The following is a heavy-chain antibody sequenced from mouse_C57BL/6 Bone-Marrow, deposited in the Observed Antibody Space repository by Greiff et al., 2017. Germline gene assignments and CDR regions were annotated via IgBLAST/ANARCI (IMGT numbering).Heavy chain of an antibody. D-gene: IGHD1-1*01. J-gene: IGHJ1*03. CDR1: GFTFSSYT. V-gene: IGHV5-9*01. CDR2: ISGGGGNT. Sequence: EVQLVESGGGLVKPGGSLKLSCAASGFTFSSYTMSWVSQTPEKRLQWVAAISGGGGNTYYPASVKGRFTISRDTDKNILYLQMSSLRSEDTALYYCSRQVTTVLATKYFDVWGTGTTVTVSS. CDR3: SRQVTTVLATKYFDV.